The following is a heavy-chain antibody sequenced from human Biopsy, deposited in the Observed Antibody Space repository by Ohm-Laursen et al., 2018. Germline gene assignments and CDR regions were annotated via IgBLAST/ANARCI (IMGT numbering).Heavy chain of an antibody. J-gene: IGHJ4*02. CDR1: GYIFTSFG. V-gene: IGHV1-18*01. Sequence: SVKVSCKGSGYIFTSFGVGWVRQAPGHGLEWMGWVSTYNGNTEYEQKFQGRVTMTTDTSANTAYMELRSLRSDDTAVYFCARVREGGLLDYWGQGILVTVSS. D-gene: IGHD3-16*01. CDR3: ARVREGGLLDY. CDR2: VSTYNGNT.